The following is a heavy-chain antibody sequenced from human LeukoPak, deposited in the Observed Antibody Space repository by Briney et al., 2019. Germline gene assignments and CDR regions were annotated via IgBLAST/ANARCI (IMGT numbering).Heavy chain of an antibody. CDR3: AKDRGYDFWSGYYTNSVDY. J-gene: IGHJ4*02. CDR2: ISGSGGST. Sequence: GGSLRLSCAAPGFTFSSYAMSWVRQAPGKGLEWVSAISGSGGSTYYADSVKGRFTISRDNSKNTLYLQMNSLRAEDTAVYYCAKDRGYDFWSGYYTNSVDYWGQGTLVTVSS. CDR1: GFTFSSYA. V-gene: IGHV3-23*01. D-gene: IGHD3-3*01.